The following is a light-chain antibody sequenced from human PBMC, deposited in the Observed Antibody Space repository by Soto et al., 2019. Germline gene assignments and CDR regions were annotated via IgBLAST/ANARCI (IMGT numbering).Light chain of an antibody. Sequence: QPVLTQSPSASASLGASVKLTCTLSSGHSSYAIAWHHQQPEKGPRYLMKLNSDGSHSKGDGIPDRFSGSSSGAERYLTISSLQSEDEADYYCQTWDTGILVFGGGTKLTVL. V-gene: IGLV4-69*01. CDR3: QTWDTGILV. J-gene: IGLJ2*01. CDR1: SGHSSYA. CDR2: LNSDGSH.